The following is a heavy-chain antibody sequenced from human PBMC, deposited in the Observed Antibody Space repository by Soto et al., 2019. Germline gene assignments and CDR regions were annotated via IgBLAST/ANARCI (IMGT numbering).Heavy chain of an antibody. V-gene: IGHV4-31*03. CDR2: IYHTGKT. Sequence: SETLSLTCTVSGDAIYIGGYYWTWIRQHPGKGLEWIGYIYHTGKTYYNPSLESRVTMSVDTSKNQFSRELASVTAPDTAVYYCARDASSTANWIDTWGQGTLVTVSS. D-gene: IGHD2-2*01. J-gene: IGHJ5*02. CDR3: ARDASSTANWIDT. CDR1: GDAIYIGGYY.